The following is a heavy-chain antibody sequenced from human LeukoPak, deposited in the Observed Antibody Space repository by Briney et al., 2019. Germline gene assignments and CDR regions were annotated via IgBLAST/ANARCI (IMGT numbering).Heavy chain of an antibody. CDR3: ARGLYGSGSYVFDY. Sequence: PGGSLRLSCAASGFSFSPYSMAWVRQAPGKGLEWVSYISISSGYTDYADSVRGRFTISRDNAKTSLYLQMKSLRAEDTAVYYCARGLYGSGSYVFDYWGQGTLVTVSS. CDR2: ISISSGYT. J-gene: IGHJ4*02. CDR1: GFSFSPYS. V-gene: IGHV3-21*05. D-gene: IGHD3-10*01.